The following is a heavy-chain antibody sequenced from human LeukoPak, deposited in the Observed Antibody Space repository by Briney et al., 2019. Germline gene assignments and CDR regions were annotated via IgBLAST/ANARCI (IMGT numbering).Heavy chain of an antibody. D-gene: IGHD5-12*01. CDR3: ARDFKDSGYDPDHFDY. V-gene: IGHV3-9*03. Sequence: GGSLRLSCAASGFTFDDYAMHWVRQAPGKGLEWVSGITWNSAIIGYADSVKGRFTISRDNAKNSLHLQMNSLRAEGMALYYCARDFKDSGYDPDHFDYWGQGTLVTVSS. J-gene: IGHJ4*02. CDR1: GFTFDDYA. CDR2: ITWNSAII.